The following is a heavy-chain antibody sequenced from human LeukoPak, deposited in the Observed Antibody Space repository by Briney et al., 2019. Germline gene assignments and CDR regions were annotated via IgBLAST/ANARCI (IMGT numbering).Heavy chain of an antibody. CDR2: LIPILGIA. J-gene: IGHJ4*02. V-gene: IGHV1-69*04. CDR3: ARAEYYYDSSGYPSTDDY. Sequence: SVKVSCKASGGTFSSYAISWVRQAPGQGREWMGRLIPILGIANYAQKFQGRVTITADKSTSTAYMELGSLRSEDTAVYYCARAEYYYDSSGYPSTDDYWGQGTLVTVSS. D-gene: IGHD3-22*01. CDR1: GGTFSSYA.